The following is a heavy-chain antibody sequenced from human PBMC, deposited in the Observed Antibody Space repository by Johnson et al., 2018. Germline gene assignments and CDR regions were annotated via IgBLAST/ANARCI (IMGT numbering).Heavy chain of an antibody. CDR1: GYTFTSYD. D-gene: IGHD6-6*01. CDR2: MTPNSGNT. J-gene: IGHJ6*04. Sequence: QVQLVQSGAEVKKPGASVKVSCKASGYTFTSYDLNWVRQATGQGLEWMGWMTPNSGNTDYAQKFQGRVTMARNTSINTACMELSSLSSEDAAGYYCAKDLPARQLVGYSDVWGKGTTVTVSS. V-gene: IGHV1-8*01. CDR3: AKDLPARQLVGYSDV.